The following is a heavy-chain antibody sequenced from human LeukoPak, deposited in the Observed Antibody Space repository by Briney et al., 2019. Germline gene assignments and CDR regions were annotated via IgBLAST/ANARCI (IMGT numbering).Heavy chain of an antibody. V-gene: IGHV3-15*01. CDR2: IKSKTDGGTT. D-gene: IGHD3-10*01. J-gene: IGHJ4*02. CDR1: GFTFSNAW. CDR3: TTFVNYHGSGNSVDY. Sequence: GGSLRLSCAASGFTFSNAWMSWVRQAPGKGLEWVGRIKSKTDGGTTDYAAPVKGRFTISRDDSKNTLYLQMNSLKTEDTAVYYCTTFVNYHGSGNSVDYWGRGTLVTVSS.